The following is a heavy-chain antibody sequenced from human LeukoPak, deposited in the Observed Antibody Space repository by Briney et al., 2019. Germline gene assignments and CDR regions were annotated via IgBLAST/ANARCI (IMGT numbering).Heavy chain of an antibody. CDR1: GGSFSGYY. J-gene: IGHJ4*02. CDR3: ARGRTTRLLPRGPRIYFDQ. CDR2: INHSGST. V-gene: IGHV4-34*01. D-gene: IGHD1/OR15-1a*01. Sequence: SETLSLTCGIFGGSFSGYYWTWIRQPSEKGLEWIGEINHSGSTNYSPSLKSRATMSLDTSKNQFSLKPSSVTAADTAVYYCARGRTTRLLPRGPRIYFDQWGQGTLVTVSS.